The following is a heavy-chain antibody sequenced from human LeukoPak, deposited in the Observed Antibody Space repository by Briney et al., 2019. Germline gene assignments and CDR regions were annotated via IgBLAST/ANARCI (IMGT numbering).Heavy chain of an antibody. J-gene: IGHJ1*01. CDR3: ATDGSSGYFAEYFQH. CDR2: FDPEDGET. V-gene: IGHV1-24*01. Sequence: ASVKVSCKVSGYTLTELSMHWVRQAPGKGLEWMGGFDPEDGETIYAQKFQGRVTMTEYTSTDTAYMELSSLRSEDTAVYYCATDGSSGYFAEYFQHWGQGTLVTVSS. CDR1: GYTLTELS. D-gene: IGHD3-22*01.